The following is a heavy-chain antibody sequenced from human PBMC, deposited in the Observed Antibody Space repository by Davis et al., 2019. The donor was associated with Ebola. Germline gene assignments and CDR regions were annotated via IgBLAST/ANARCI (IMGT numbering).Heavy chain of an antibody. J-gene: IGHJ6*02. CDR1: GFTFSSYS. Sequence: PGGSLRLSCAASGFTFSSYSMNWVRQAPGKGLEWVSSISSSSSYIYYADSVKGRFTISRDNAKNSLYLQMNSLRAEDTAVYYCARDRRNRGPRDVWGQGTTVTVSS. CDR2: ISSSSSYI. CDR3: ARDRRNRGPRDV. V-gene: IGHV3-21*01. D-gene: IGHD3-16*01.